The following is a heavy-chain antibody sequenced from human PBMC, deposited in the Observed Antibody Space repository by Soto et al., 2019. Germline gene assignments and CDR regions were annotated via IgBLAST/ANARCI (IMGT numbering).Heavy chain of an antibody. CDR3: ARLVGATMPDY. D-gene: IGHD1-26*01. V-gene: IGHV4-39*01. J-gene: IGHJ4*02. Sequence: QLQLQESGPGLVKPSETLSLTCTVSGGSISSSSYYWGWIRQPPGKGLEWIGSIYYRGSTYYNPSLKSRVTISVDTSKNQFSLKLSSVTAADTAVYYCARLVGATMPDYWGQGTLVTVSS. CDR2: IYYRGST. CDR1: GGSISSSSYY.